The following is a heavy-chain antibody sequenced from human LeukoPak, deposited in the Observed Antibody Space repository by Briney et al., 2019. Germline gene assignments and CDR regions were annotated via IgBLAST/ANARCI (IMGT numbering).Heavy chain of an antibody. CDR2: IYHSGST. J-gene: IGHJ5*02. V-gene: IGHV4-30-2*01. D-gene: IGHD4/OR15-4a*01. Sequence: SETLSLTCAVSGGSISSDGYSWSWMRQPPGKGLEWIGYIYHSGSTFYNPSLKSRVTISLDMSKNQFSLKLSSVTAADTAVYYCARTPTGAWFDPWGQGTLVTASS. CDR1: GGSISSDGYS. CDR3: ARTPTGAWFDP.